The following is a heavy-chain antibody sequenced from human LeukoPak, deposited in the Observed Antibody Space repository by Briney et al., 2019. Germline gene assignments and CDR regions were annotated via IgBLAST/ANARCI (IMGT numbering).Heavy chain of an antibody. J-gene: IGHJ4*02. CDR3: ARSGGVRGHYFGS. CDR2: IHYSGST. CDR1: GGSISSSDYY. V-gene: IGHV4-30-4*01. Sequence: SETLSLTCTVSGGSISSSDYYWSWVRQPPGQGLEWIGYIHYSGSTYYNPSLNSRFTISVDTSKEQFSLKLSSVTAADTAVFYCARSGGVRGHYFGSWGQGTLVTVSS. D-gene: IGHD3-10*01.